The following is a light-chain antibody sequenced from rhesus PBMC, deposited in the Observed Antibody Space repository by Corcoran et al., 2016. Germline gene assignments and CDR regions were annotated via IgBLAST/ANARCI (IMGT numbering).Light chain of an antibody. CDR3: QQGNSNPYS. CDR1: QGISSY. CDR2: YAN. J-gene: IGKJ2*01. V-gene: IGKV1-32*02. Sequence: DIQMSQSPSSLSASVGDRVTITCRASQGISSYLNWYQQKPGKAPLLQIYYANSLASGVPSRFSGSGSGTECTLTISSLQPEDFATYYCQQGNSNPYSFGQGTKVEIK.